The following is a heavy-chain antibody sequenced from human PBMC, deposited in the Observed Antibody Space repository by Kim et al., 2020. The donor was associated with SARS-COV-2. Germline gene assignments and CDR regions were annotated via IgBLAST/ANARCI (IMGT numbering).Heavy chain of an antibody. J-gene: IGHJ6*02. D-gene: IGHD2-2*01. Sequence: SVKVSCKASGGTFSSYAISWVRQAPGQGLEWMGGIIPIFGTANYAQKFQGRVTITADESTSTAYMELSSLRSEDTAVYYCARGSYCSSTSCYVPSYYYYYYGMDVWGQGTTVTVSS. V-gene: IGHV1-69*13. CDR2: IIPIFGTA. CDR3: ARGSYCSSTSCYVPSYYYYYYGMDV. CDR1: GGTFSSYA.